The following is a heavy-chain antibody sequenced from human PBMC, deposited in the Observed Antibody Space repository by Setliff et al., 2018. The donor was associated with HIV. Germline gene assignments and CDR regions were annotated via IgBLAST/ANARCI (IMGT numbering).Heavy chain of an antibody. CDR1: GGSISSYY. J-gene: IGHJ3*02. V-gene: IGHV4-4*07. CDR2: IYTSGGT. D-gene: IGHD7-27*01. CDR3: ARLWGSAQAFDI. Sequence: SETLSLTCTVSGGSISSYYWSWIRQPAGKGLEWIGRIYTSGGTKYNPSLKSRVTMSIDTSKNQSSLKLSSLTAADTAVYYCARLWGSAQAFDIWGQGTMVTVSS.